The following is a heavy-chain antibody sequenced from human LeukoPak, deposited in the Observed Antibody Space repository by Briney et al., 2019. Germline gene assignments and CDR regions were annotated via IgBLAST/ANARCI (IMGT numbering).Heavy chain of an antibody. CDR2: ISSSSSYI. Sequence: PGGSLRLSCAASGFTFSSYTMNWVRQAPEKGLEWVSSISSSSSYIYHADSVKGRFTISTDNAKNSVYLQMNSLRAEDTAVYYCARDGITIFGAGGMDVWGQGTTATVSS. J-gene: IGHJ6*02. V-gene: IGHV3-21*01. CDR1: GFTFSSYT. D-gene: IGHD3-3*01. CDR3: ARDGITIFGAGGMDV.